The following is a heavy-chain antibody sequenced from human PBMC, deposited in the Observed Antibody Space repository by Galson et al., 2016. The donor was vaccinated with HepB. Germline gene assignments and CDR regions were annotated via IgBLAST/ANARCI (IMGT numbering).Heavy chain of an antibody. D-gene: IGHD3-3*01. CDR1: GFTFSSYA. J-gene: IGHJ4*02. Sequence: SLRLSCAASGFTFSSYAMSWVRQAPGKGLEWVSGISGSGYSTFYADSVQGRFTISRDNSKNTLFLQLNSLSAEDTAFYYCAKARGGVESGYHFDSWGQGTLVTVSS. CDR3: AKARGGVESGYHFDS. CDR2: ISGSGYST. V-gene: IGHV3-23*01.